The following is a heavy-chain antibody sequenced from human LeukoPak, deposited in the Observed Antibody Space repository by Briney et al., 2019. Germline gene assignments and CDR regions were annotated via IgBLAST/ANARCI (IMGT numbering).Heavy chain of an antibody. V-gene: IGHV1-46*01. CDR1: GYTFTSYY. D-gene: IGHD1-26*01. CDR2: INPSGGST. CDR3: ARVSGSYYGY. Sequence: GASVKVSCKASGYTFTSYYMHWVRQAPGQGLEWMGIINPSGGSTSYAQKFQGRVTITADESTSTAYMELSSLRSEDTAVYYCARVSGSYYGYWGQGTLVTVSS. J-gene: IGHJ4*02.